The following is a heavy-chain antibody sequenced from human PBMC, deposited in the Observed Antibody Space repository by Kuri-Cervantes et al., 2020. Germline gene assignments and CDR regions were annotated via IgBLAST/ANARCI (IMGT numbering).Heavy chain of an antibody. D-gene: IGHD2-2*01. J-gene: IGHJ6*02. Sequence: GSLRLSCTVSGGSISTYYWTWIRQPPGQGLEWIGYIYYTGSTTYNPSLKSRVTISVDTSNNQFSLNLDSVTAADTAVYYCARDYGVVPVTMYYYYYGMDVWGQGTTVTVSS. CDR3: ARDYGVVPVTMYYYYYGMDV. V-gene: IGHV4-59*01. CDR2: IYYTGST. CDR1: GGSISTYY.